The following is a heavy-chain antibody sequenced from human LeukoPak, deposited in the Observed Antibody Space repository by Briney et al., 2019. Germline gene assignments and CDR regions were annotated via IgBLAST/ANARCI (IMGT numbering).Heavy chain of an antibody. Sequence: ASVKVSCKVSGYTLTELSMHWVRQAPGKGLEWMGGFDPEDGETIYAQKFQGRVTMTEDTSTDTAYMELSSLRSEDTAVYHCATLADRFLEWFVFDYWGQGTLVTVSS. D-gene: IGHD3-3*01. J-gene: IGHJ4*02. CDR3: ATLADRFLEWFVFDY. CDR1: GYTLTELS. CDR2: FDPEDGET. V-gene: IGHV1-24*01.